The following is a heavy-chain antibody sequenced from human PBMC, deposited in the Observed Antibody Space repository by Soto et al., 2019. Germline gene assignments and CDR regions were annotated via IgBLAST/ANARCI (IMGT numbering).Heavy chain of an antibody. J-gene: IGHJ4*02. Sequence: ASVKVSCKVSGYTLTELSMHWVRQAPGKVLEWMGCFNPEDGETIYAQKFQGRVTMTRNTSTNTAYMELSSLRSEDTAVYYCARCYCSGGSCYLYYFDYWGQGTLVTVSS. CDR3: ARCYCSGGSCYLYYFDY. CDR1: GYTLTELS. D-gene: IGHD2-15*01. CDR2: FNPEDGET. V-gene: IGHV1-24*01.